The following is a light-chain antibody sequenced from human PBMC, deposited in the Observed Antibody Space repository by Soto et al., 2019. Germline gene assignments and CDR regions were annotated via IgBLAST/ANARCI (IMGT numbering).Light chain of an antibody. J-gene: IGLJ1*01. Sequence: SYELTQPPSVSVSPGQTASITCSGAKLGDKYACWYQQKPGRSPVLVIYQDSKRPSGIPERFSGSNSGNTATLTISGTQAMDEADYYCQAWDSSTASVFGTGTKLTVL. CDR3: QAWDSSTASV. CDR2: QDS. CDR1: KLGDKY. V-gene: IGLV3-1*01.